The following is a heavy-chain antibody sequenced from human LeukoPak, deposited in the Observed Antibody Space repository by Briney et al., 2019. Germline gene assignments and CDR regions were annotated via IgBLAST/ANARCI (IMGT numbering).Heavy chain of an antibody. CDR3: ARDYLVGAPLDS. V-gene: IGHV4-4*07. Sequence: ASETLSLTCTVYGASITNYYWAWIRQPAGKGLEWIGRMYISGSTNYNPSLKSRVTISIDKSNNQFSLKLRSVTAADTAVYYCARDYLVGAPLDSWGHGTLVTVSS. J-gene: IGHJ5*01. D-gene: IGHD1-26*01. CDR1: GASITNYY. CDR2: MYISGST.